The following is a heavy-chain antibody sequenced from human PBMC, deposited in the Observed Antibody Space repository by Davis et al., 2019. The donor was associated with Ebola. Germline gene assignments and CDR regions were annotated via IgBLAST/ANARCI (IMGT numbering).Heavy chain of an antibody. D-gene: IGHD2-21*02. J-gene: IGHJ2*01. Sequence: GESLKISCAASGFTLSGYGLHWVRQPPGKGLEWVAVIWYDGRNQYYADSVKGRFTVSRDHAKNSLYLQMNSLRAEDTAVYYCVRDPALVVTGGGWFFGLWGRGTLVTVSS. CDR2: IWYDGRNQ. CDR3: VRDPALVVTGGGWFFGL. V-gene: IGHV3-33*01. CDR1: GFTLSGYG.